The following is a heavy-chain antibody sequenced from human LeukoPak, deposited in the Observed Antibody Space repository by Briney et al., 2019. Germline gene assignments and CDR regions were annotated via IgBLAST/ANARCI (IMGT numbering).Heavy chain of an antibody. CDR3: ARGARGGYDILTGYYGNWFDP. J-gene: IGHJ5*02. V-gene: IGHV4-30-2*01. CDR2: IYHSGST. D-gene: IGHD3-9*01. Sequence: PSETLSLTCAVSGGSISSGGYSWSWIRQPPGKGLEWIGYIYHSGSTYYNPSLKSRVTISVDRSKNQFSLKLSSVTAADTAVYYCARGARGGYDILTGYYGNWFDPWGQGTLVTVSS. CDR1: GGSISSGGYS.